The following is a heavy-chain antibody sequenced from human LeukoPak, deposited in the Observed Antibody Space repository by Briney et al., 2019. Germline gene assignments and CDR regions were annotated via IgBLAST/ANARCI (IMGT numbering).Heavy chain of an antibody. J-gene: IGHJ4*02. CDR1: GYTFTVYY. V-gene: IGHV1-3*01. D-gene: IGHD5-18*01. CDR3: ARGIQLWYGGRYFDY. CDR2: INAGNGNT. Sequence: ASVTVSCKASGYTFTVYYMHWVRQAPGQRLEWMGWINAGNGNTKYSQKFQGRVTITRDTSASTAYMELSSLRSEDTAVYYCARGIQLWYGGRYFDYWGQGTLVTVSS.